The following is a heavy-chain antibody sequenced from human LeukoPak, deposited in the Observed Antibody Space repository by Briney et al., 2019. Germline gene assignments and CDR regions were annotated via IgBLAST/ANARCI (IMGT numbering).Heavy chain of an antibody. CDR2: ISSSSRYI. CDR1: GFTFSSYS. CDR3: ARGNYDSSATVDY. J-gene: IGHJ4*02. Sequence: GGSLRLSCEASGFTFSSYSMNWVRQAPGKGLEWVSSISSSSRYIYYADSVKGRFTTSRDNAKNSLYLQMNSLRAEDTAVYYCARGNYDSSATVDYWGQGTLVTVSS. D-gene: IGHD3-22*01. V-gene: IGHV3-21*01.